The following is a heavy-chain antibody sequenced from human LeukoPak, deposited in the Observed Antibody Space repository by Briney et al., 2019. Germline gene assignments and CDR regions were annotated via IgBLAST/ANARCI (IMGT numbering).Heavy chain of an antibody. CDR3: ARHVVKNTAMVSFDY. Sequence: PPGGSLRLSCVASGFTVSSNYMSWVRQAPGKGLEWVSVIYSGGSTYYADSVKGRFTISRDNSKNTLYLQMNSLRAEDTAVYYCARHVVKNTAMVSFDYWGQGTLVTVSS. CDR1: GFTVSSNY. CDR2: IYSGGST. J-gene: IGHJ4*02. V-gene: IGHV3-53*01. D-gene: IGHD5-18*01.